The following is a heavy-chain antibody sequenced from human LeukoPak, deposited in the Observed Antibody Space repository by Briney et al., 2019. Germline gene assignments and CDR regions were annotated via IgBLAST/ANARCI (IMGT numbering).Heavy chain of an antibody. Sequence: VGSVRVSCKASGYTFTSYAMHWVRQAPGQRLEWMGWINAGNGNTKYSQKFQGRVTITRDTSASTAYMELSSLRSEDTAVYYCARSIGLLWFGEAEGNWSDPWGQGTLVTVSS. J-gene: IGHJ5*02. CDR1: GYTFTSYA. CDR2: INAGNGNT. V-gene: IGHV1-3*01. CDR3: ARSIGLLWFGEAEGNWSDP. D-gene: IGHD3-10*01.